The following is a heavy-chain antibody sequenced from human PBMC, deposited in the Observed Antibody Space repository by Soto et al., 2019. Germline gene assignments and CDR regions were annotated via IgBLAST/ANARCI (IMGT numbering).Heavy chain of an antibody. D-gene: IGHD3-22*01. CDR3: ARDPFSDSSGYYWRGYYYGMDV. V-gene: IGHV4-34*01. Sequence: PSETLSLTCAVYGGPFSGYYWSWIRQPPGKGLEWIGEINHSGSTNYNPSLKSRVTISVDTSKNQFSLKLSSVTAADTAVYYCARDPFSDSSGYYWRGYYYGMDVWGQGTTVTVSS. CDR2: INHSGST. J-gene: IGHJ6*02. CDR1: GGPFSGYY.